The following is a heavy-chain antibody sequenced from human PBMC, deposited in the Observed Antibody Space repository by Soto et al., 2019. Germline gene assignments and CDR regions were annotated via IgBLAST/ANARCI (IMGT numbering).Heavy chain of an antibody. J-gene: IGHJ4*02. CDR3: ARAIGADFFDY. CDR2: ISDNGANT. V-gene: IGHV3-23*01. D-gene: IGHD6-25*01. CDR1: GFTFSNYA. Sequence: GGSLRLSCIASGFTFSNYAMSWVRQAPGKGLEWVSTISDNGANTFIGDSMKDHFDISRDNSKNTVFLHLSTVRAKDTAIYYCARAIGADFFDYWGQGTPVTVSS.